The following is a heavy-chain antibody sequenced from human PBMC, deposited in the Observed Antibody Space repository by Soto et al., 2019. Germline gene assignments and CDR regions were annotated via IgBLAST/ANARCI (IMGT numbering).Heavy chain of an antibody. Sequence: ASVKVSCKASGCTFSSYAISWVRQAPGQGLEWMGGIIPIFGTANYAQKFQGRVTITADESTSTAYMELSSLRSEDTAVYYCAREGGYSGYGGMDVWGQGTTVTVSS. J-gene: IGHJ6*02. CDR3: AREGGYSGYGGMDV. D-gene: IGHD5-12*01. CDR1: GCTFSSYA. CDR2: IIPIFGTA. V-gene: IGHV1-69*13.